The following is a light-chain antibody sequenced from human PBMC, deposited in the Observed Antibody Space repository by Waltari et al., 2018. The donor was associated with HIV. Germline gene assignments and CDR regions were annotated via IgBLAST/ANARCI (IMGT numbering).Light chain of an antibody. Sequence: DIQMTQSPSSLSPSAGHRVTITCRATQRISNYLNWYQQRPGKAPKLLISVASSLQSGVPSRFSGSGSGTDFTLTISSLQPEDFATYYCQQSHSTPLTFGPGTRVDIK. CDR3: QQSHSTPLT. CDR1: QRISNY. J-gene: IGKJ3*01. V-gene: IGKV1-39*01. CDR2: VAS.